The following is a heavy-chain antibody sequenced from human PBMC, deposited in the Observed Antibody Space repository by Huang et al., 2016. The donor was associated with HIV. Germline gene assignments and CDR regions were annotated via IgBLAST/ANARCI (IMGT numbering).Heavy chain of an antibody. J-gene: IGHJ2*01. CDR1: GGSFNTFY. D-gene: IGHD3-22*01. CDR3: ARGFYHDSSTYWFFDL. V-gene: IGHV4-34*01. Sequence: QVQLQQWGAGLLKSSETLSLTCAVYGGSFNTFYWSWIRQPPTKGLEWLGEVHHSGRTNTNPSLKSRVTGSVDTSKNQFSLKVTSMTAADTATYYCARGFYHDSSTYWFFDLWGRGTLVTVSS. CDR2: VHHSGRT.